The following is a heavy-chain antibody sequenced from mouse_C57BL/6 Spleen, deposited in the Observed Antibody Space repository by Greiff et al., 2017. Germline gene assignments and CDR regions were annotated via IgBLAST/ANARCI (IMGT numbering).Heavy chain of an antibody. V-gene: IGHV1-54*01. CDR3: EKARDYAMDY. Sequence: QVQLKQSGAELVRPGTSVKVSCKASGYAFTNYLIEWVKQRPGQGLEWIGVINPGSGGTNYNEKFKGKATLTADKSSSTAYMQLSSLTSEDSAVYCCEKARDYAMDYWGQGTTVTVSS. J-gene: IGHJ4*01. CDR1: GYAFTNYL. CDR2: INPGSGGT.